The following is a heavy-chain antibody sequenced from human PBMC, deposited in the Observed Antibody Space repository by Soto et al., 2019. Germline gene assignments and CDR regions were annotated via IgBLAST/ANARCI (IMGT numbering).Heavy chain of an antibody. CDR1: GGTFSSYA. V-gene: IGHV1-69*01. J-gene: IGHJ6*02. CDR2: IIPIFGTA. Sequence: QVQLVQSGAEVKKPGSSVKVSCKASGGTFSSYAISWVRQAPGQGLEWMGGIIPIFGTANYAQKFQGRVKITADESTSTAYMEVSSLRSEDTAVYYCARERDSSGYYQQYDYGMDVWGQGTTVTVSS. CDR3: ARERDSSGYYQQYDYGMDV. D-gene: IGHD3-22*01.